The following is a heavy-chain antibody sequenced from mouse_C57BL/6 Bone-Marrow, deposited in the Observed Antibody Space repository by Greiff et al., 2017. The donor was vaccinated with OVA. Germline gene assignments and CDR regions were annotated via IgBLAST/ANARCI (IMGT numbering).Heavy chain of an antibody. J-gene: IGHJ2*01. CDR3: ARRSNYLDY. V-gene: IGHV1-19*01. Sequence: VPLQQSGPVLVKPGASVKMSCKASGYTFTDYYLNWVKQSHGKSLEWIGVINPYNGGTSYNQKFKGKATLTVDKSSSTAYMEINSLTSEDSAVYYCARRSNYLDYWGQGTTLTVSS. CDR1: GYTFTDYY. D-gene: IGHD5-1*01. CDR2: INPYNGGT.